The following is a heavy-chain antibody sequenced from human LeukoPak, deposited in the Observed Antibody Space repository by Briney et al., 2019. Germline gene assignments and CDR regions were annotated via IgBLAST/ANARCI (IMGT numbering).Heavy chain of an antibody. J-gene: IGHJ3*02. V-gene: IGHV3-21*01. Sequence: GGSLRLSCAASGFTFSRYSMNWVRQAPGKGLEWVSSISSSSSYIYYADSVKGRFTISRDNAKNSLYLQMNSLRAEDTAVYYCASYILTGYYNGHDAFDIWGQGTMVIVSS. D-gene: IGHD3-9*01. CDR2: ISSSSSYI. CDR3: ASYILTGYYNGHDAFDI. CDR1: GFTFSRYS.